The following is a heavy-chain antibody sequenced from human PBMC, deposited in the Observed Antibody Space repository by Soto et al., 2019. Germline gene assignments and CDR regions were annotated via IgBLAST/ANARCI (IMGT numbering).Heavy chain of an antibody. CDR1: GYSFTSYW. J-gene: IGHJ6*02. CDR3: ARHDLDYFWNGYYHYYYGMDV. Sequence: GESLKISCKGSGYSFTSYWISWVRQMPGKGLEWMGRIDPSDSYTNYSPSFQGHVTISADKSISTAYLQWSSLKASDTAMYYCARHDLDYFWNGYYHYYYGMDVWGRGTTVTVSS. V-gene: IGHV5-10-1*01. CDR2: IDPSDSYT. D-gene: IGHD3-3*01.